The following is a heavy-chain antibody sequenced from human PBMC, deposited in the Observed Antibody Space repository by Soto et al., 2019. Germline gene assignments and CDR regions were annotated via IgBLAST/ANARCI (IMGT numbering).Heavy chain of an antibody. V-gene: IGHV3-15*01. Sequence: KSGNAGIRWAGEAPGKGLEWVGRIKGKTDGGTTDYAAPVKGRFTISRDDSKNTLYLQMNSLKTEDTAVYYCTTGLVVVAATRSYSDHWGQG. CDR1: KSGNAG. CDR2: IKGKTDGGTT. J-gene: IGHJ4*02. D-gene: IGHD2-15*01. CDR3: TTGLVVVAATRSYSDH.